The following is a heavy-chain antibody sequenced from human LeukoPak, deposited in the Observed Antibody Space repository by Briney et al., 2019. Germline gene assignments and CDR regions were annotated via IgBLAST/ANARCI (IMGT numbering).Heavy chain of an antibody. CDR3: ARGRDGYSFGFDY. V-gene: IGHV4-38-2*02. CDR1: GYSISSGYY. CDR2: IYHSGST. Sequence: SETLSLTCTVSGYSISSGYYWGWIRQPPGKGLEWIGSIYHSGSTYYNPSLKSRVTISVDTSKNQFSLKLSSVTAADTAVYYCARGRDGYSFGFDYWRQGTLVTVSS. J-gene: IGHJ4*02. D-gene: IGHD5-24*01.